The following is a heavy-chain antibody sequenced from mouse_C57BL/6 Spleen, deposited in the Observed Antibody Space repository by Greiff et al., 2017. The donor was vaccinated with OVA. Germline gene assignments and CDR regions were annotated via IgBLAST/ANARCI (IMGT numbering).Heavy chain of an antibody. CDR2: IYLGNGGT. CDR1: GYTFTSYG. Sequence: EVQLQQSGAELVRPGSSVKMSCKTSGYTFTSYGINWVKQRPGQGLEWIGKIYLGNGGTEYNEKFKGKATLTSDTASSTAYMQLSSLTSEDSAIYVCARNLPYFAYWGQGTPLTVSA. J-gene: IGHJ2*01. D-gene: IGHD5-1*01. V-gene: IGHV1-58*01. CDR3: ARNLPYFAY.